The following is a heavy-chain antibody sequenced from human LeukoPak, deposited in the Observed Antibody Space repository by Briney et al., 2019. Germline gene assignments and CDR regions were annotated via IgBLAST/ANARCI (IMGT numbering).Heavy chain of an antibody. CDR2: IKSKTHGGTT. CDR1: GLTFDDYG. V-gene: IGHV3-15*01. J-gene: IGHJ4*02. CDR3: STSFTPGVDY. D-gene: IGHD3-10*01. Sequence: GGSLRLSCAASGLTFDDYGMSWVRQAPGKGLEAVGRIKSKTHGGTTDYAAPVRGRFTISRDDSKNTLYNSLKTEDTAVYYCSTSFTPGVDYWGQGTLVTVSS.